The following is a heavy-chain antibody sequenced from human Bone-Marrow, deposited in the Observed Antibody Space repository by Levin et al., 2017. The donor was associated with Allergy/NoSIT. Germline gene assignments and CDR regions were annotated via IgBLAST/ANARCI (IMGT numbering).Heavy chain of an antibody. V-gene: IGHV3-23*01. CDR2: MAGTGDST. Sequence: RGESLKISCAASGFTFRNYAMSWVRQAPGKGLEWVSSMAGTGDSTYYADSVKGRFTISRDNSKNTLYLQMNSLRAEDTAVYYCAKDDHYYYVSGPDYWGQGTLVTVSS. D-gene: IGHD3-10*01. CDR1: GFTFRNYA. J-gene: IGHJ4*02. CDR3: AKDDHYYYVSGPDY.